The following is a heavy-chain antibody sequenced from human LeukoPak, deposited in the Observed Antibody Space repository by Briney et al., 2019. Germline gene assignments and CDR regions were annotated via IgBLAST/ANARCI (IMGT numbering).Heavy chain of an antibody. D-gene: IGHD3-10*01. CDR1: GFTFSSYA. Sequence: GRSLRLSCAASGFTFSSYAMHWVRQAPGKGLEWVAVISYDGSNKYYADSVKGRFTISRDNSKNTLYLQMNSLRAEDTAVYYCARDGVDGSGEKGPELSCFDYWGQGTLVTVSS. CDR3: ARDGVDGSGEKGPELSCFDY. CDR2: ISYDGSNK. J-gene: IGHJ4*02. V-gene: IGHV3-30-3*01.